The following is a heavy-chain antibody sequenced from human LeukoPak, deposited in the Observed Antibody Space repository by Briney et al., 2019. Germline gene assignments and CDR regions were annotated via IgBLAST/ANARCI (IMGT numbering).Heavy chain of an antibody. V-gene: IGHV1-2*02. J-gene: IGHJ4*02. CDR2: INPNSGGT. CDR3: ARGLLNPKRLGY. CDR1: GYTFTGYY. D-gene: IGHD1-26*01. Sequence: ASVKVSCKASGYTFTGYYMHWVRRAPGQGLEWMGWINPNSGGTNYAQKFQSRVTMTRDTSISTAYMELSRLRSDDTAVYYCARGLLNPKRLGYWGQGTLVTVSS.